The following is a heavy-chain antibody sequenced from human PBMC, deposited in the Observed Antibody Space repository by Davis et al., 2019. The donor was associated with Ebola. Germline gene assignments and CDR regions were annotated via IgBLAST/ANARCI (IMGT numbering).Heavy chain of an antibody. CDR3: AKDIAREEAGIDYFDY. Sequence: GESLKISCAASGFTFSSYWMHWVLQAPAPPLVWVSRITSDGSSTSYADSVKGRFTISRDNAKNSLYLKMNSLRAEDTALYYCAKDIAREEAGIDYFDYWGQGTLVTVSS. D-gene: IGHD6-13*01. J-gene: IGHJ4*02. V-gene: IGHV3-74*01. CDR1: GFTFSSYW. CDR2: ITSDGSST.